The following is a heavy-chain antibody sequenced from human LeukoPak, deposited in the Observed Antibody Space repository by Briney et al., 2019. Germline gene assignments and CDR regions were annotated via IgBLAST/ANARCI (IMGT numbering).Heavy chain of an antibody. CDR1: EFDFSSHA. Sequence: GGSLRLSCAASEFDFSSHAMTWARQAPGKGLEWVSAISISGSKTYYADSVKGRFTVSRDNSKNTLYLQMNSLRAEDTAVYYCANEIRPNDYWGQGTQVTVSS. D-gene: IGHD4-17*01. J-gene: IGHJ4*02. V-gene: IGHV3-23*01. CDR2: ISISGSKT. CDR3: ANEIRPNDY.